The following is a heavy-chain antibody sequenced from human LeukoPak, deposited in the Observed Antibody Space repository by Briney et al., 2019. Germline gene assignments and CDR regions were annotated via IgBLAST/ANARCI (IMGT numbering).Heavy chain of an antibody. J-gene: IGHJ4*02. CDR1: GFTFSSYA. Sequence: TGGSLRLSCAASGFTFSSYAMHWVRQAPGKGLEWVAVISYDGSNKYYADSVKGRFTISRDNSKNTLYLQMNSLRAEDTAVYYCARPSGHSGSYYWSYWGQGTLVTVSS. V-gene: IGHV3-30-3*01. CDR2: ISYDGSNK. D-gene: IGHD1-26*01. CDR3: ARPSGHSGSYYWSY.